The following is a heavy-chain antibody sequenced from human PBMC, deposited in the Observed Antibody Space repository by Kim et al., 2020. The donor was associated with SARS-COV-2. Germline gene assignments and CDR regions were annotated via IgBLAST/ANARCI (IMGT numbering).Heavy chain of an antibody. CDR2: ISAYNGNT. CDR1: GYTFTSYG. Sequence: ASVKVSCKASGYTFTSYGISWVRQAPGQGLEWMGWISAYNGNTNYAQKLQGRVTMTTDTSTSTAYMELRSLRSDDTAVYYCAREDEAWLLRVAKIFDYWGQGTLVTVSS. J-gene: IGHJ4*02. V-gene: IGHV1-18*01. CDR3: AREDEAWLLRVAKIFDY. D-gene: IGHD3-22*01.